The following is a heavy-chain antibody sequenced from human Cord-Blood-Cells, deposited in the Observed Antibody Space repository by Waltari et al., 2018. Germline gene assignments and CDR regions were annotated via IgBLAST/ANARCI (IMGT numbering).Heavy chain of an antibody. CDR1: GGTCRSYA. Sequence: QVQLVRSGAEVKERGRSVKGYCTASGGTCRSYAASWVGEAPGQGLEWRGGRLHSVCAGNSAGELQGRLTIAAGEATGSAYEERNGLTSEDTAVYCCASRGSCSSTAGYDALDSGGQGAMLTVPS. J-gene: IGHJ3*02. V-gene: IGHV1-69*12. D-gene: IGHD2-2*01. CDR2: RLHSVCAG. CDR3: ASRGSCSSTAGYDALDS.